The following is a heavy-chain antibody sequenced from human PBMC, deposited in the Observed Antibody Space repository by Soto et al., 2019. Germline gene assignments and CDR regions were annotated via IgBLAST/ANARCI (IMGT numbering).Heavy chain of an antibody. CDR1: GFTFSSYA. CDR2: ISGSGGST. J-gene: IGHJ6*03. CDR3: AKDSFWFPFEYSSLLYYYYMDV. V-gene: IGHV3-23*01. D-gene: IGHD6-6*01. Sequence: GGSLRLSCAASGFTFSSYAMSWVRQAPGKGLEWVSAISGSGGSTYYADSVKGRFTISRDNSKNTLYLQMNSLRAEDTAVYYCAKDSFWFPFEYSSLLYYYYMDVWGKGTTVTVSS.